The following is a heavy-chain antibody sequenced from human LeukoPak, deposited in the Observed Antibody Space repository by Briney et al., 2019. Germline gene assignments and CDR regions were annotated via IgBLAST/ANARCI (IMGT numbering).Heavy chain of an antibody. J-gene: IGHJ6*03. Sequence: GGSLTLSCPASGFTLSTYVMTWVGQAPGKGLDGVSPISGSGGYTYYADSVKGRFTISRDNSKNTLYLQMNSLRAEDTAVYYCASPNPRIAARPYYYYYMDVWGKGTTVTVSS. CDR3: ASPNPRIAARPYYYYYMDV. CDR1: GFTLSTYV. D-gene: IGHD6-6*01. CDR2: ISGSGGYT. V-gene: IGHV3-23*01.